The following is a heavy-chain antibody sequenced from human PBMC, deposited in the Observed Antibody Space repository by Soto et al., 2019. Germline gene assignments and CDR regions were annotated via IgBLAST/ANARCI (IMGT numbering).Heavy chain of an antibody. Sequence: PSETLSLTCTVSGGSINSNGYYWTWIRQHPGKGLEYIGYIYYSGSSYYNPSLKSRVTISLDTSQNQFSLELTSVTAADTAVYYCARGEGGAAGLDYWGQGILVTVSS. V-gene: IGHV4-31*03. J-gene: IGHJ4*02. CDR3: ARGEGGAAGLDY. CDR1: GGSINSNGYY. CDR2: IYYSGSS. D-gene: IGHD6-13*01.